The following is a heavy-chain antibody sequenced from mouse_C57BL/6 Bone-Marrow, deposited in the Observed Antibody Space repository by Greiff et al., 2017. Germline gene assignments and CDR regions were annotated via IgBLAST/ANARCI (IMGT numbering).Heavy chain of an antibody. Sequence: EVQLMESGPGLVKPSQSLSLTCSVTGYSITSGYYWNWIRQFPGNKLEWMGYISYDGSNNYNPSLKNRISITRDTSNNQFFLKLNSVTTEDTATYYCARDYGIHYAMDYWGQGTSVTVSS. CDR3: ARDYGIHYAMDY. CDR1: GYSITSGYY. CDR2: ISYDGSN. V-gene: IGHV3-6*01. D-gene: IGHD1-1*01. J-gene: IGHJ4*01.